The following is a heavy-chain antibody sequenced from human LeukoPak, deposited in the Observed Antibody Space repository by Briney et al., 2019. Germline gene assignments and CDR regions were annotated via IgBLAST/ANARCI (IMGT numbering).Heavy chain of an antibody. D-gene: IGHD6-6*01. CDR3: TRDEDFYSSSSDY. CDR1: GFIFSSYG. J-gene: IGHJ4*02. CDR2: ISSSSSYI. Sequence: PGGSLRLSCAASGFIFSSYGMSWVRQAPGKGLEWVSFISSSSSYIYYADSVKGRFTISRDNAKNSLYLQMNSLRAEDTAVYYCTRDEDFYSSSSDYWGQGTLVTVSS. V-gene: IGHV3-21*01.